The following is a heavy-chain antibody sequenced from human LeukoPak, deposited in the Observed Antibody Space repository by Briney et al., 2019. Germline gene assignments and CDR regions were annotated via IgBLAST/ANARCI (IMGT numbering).Heavy chain of an antibody. CDR3: ARLRGGSYAPDAYFYYGMDV. CDR1: GGSISSYY. J-gene: IGHJ6*02. V-gene: IGHV4-59*08. D-gene: IGHD1-26*01. CDR2: IYYSGST. Sequence: KTSETLSLTCTVSGGSISSYYWSWIRQPPGKGLEWIGYIYYSGSTNYNPSLKSRVTISVDTSKNQFSLKLRSVTASDTAVYYCARLRGGSYAPDAYFYYGMDVWGQGTAVIVSS.